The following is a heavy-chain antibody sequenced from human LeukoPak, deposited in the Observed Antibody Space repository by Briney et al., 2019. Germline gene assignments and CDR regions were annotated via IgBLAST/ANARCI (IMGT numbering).Heavy chain of an antibody. Sequence: GGSLRLSCAASGFTFSSYEMNWVRQAPGKGLEWVSYISSSGSTIYYADSVKGRFTISRDNAKNSLYLQMNSLRAEDTAVYYCARGLWDAFIDYWGQGTLVTVSS. V-gene: IGHV3-48*03. CDR3: ARGLWDAFIDY. CDR1: GFTFSSYE. J-gene: IGHJ4*02. CDR2: ISSSGSTI. D-gene: IGHD1-26*01.